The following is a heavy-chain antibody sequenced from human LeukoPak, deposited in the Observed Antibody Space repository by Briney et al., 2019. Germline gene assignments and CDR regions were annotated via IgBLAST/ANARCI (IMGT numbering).Heavy chain of an antibody. CDR1: GGSISSYY. D-gene: IGHD3-10*01. J-gene: IGHJ6*03. Sequence: SETLSLTCTVSGGSISSYYWSWIRQPPGKGLEWIGYNYYSGSTKYNPSLKSRVTISVDTSKNQFSLKLSSVTAADTAVYHCARDSGPVVHYMDVWGKGTTVTVSS. V-gene: IGHV4-59*01. CDR3: ARDSGPVVHYMDV. CDR2: NYYSGST.